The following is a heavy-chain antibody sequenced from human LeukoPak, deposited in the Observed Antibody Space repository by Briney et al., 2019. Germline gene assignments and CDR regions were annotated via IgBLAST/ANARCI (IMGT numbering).Heavy chain of an antibody. Sequence: SETLSLTCAVYGGSFSGYYWSWIRQPPGEGLEWIGEINHSGSTNYNPSLTSRVTISVDTSKNQFSLKLSSVTAADTAVYYCAEADSSQIPDRWGQGTLVTVSS. J-gene: IGHJ5*02. CDR2: INHSGST. CDR3: AEADSSQIPDR. D-gene: IGHD2-15*01. CDR1: GGSFSGYY. V-gene: IGHV4-34*01.